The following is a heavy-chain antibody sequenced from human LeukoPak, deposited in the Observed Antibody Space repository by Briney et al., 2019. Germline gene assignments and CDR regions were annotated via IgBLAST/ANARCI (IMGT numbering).Heavy chain of an antibody. CDR2: INPDSGGT. CDR1: GYTFTGYY. J-gene: IGHJ3*02. Sequence: ASVKVSCKASGYTFTGYYMHWVRQVPGQGLEWMGWINPDSGGTNYAQKFQGRVTMTRDTSSSTAYMELSRLRSDDTAVYYCARRLSTNGVWYDAFDIWGQGTMVTVSS. CDR3: ARRLSTNGVWYDAFDI. D-gene: IGHD2-8*01. V-gene: IGHV1-2*02.